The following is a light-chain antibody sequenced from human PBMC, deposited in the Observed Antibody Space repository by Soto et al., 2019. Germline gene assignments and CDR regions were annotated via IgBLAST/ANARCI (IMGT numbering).Light chain of an antibody. CDR3: QQSYSTPLT. Sequence: DIQMPQSPSSLSASVGDRVTITCRASQSISSYLNWYQQKPGKAPKLLIYAASSLQSGVPSRFSGSGSGTDFTLTISSLQPEDFATDYGQQSYSTPLTFGGGTKVEIK. J-gene: IGKJ4*01. V-gene: IGKV1-39*01. CDR1: QSISSY. CDR2: AAS.